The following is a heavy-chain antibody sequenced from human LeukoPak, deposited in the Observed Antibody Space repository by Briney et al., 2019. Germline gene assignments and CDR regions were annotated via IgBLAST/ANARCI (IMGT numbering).Heavy chain of an antibody. J-gene: IGHJ5*02. CDR3: ARDKGSSSGYNWFDP. V-gene: IGHV4-4*07. D-gene: IGHD6-6*01. CDR1: GGSISSYY. Sequence: PSETLSLTCTVSGGSISSYYWSWIRQPAGKGLEWIGRIYTSGSTNYNPSLKSRVTMSVDTSKSQFSLKLSSVTAADTAVYYCARDKGSSSGYNWFDPWGQGTLVTVSS. CDR2: IYTSGST.